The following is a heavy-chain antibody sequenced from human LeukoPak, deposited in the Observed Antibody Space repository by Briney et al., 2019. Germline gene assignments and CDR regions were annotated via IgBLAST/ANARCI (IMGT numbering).Heavy chain of an antibody. V-gene: IGHV5-51*01. D-gene: IGHD5-24*01. CDR1: GYIFTTYW. CDR2: IYPGDSDT. J-gene: IGHJ4*02. CDR3: ASRKKGMATAGFDY. Sequence: GESLKISCKGSGYIFTTYWIGWVRQMPGKGLKWMGIIYPGDSDTRYSPSFQGHVTISADSSSSTAYLQWSSLKTSATAIYYCASRKKGMATAGFDYWGQGTLVTVSS.